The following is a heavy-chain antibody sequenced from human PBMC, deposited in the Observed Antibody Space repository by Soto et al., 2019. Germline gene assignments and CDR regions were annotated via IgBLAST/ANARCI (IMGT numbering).Heavy chain of an antibody. D-gene: IGHD3-16*01. CDR1: GDSISSYY. V-gene: IGHV4-4*07. J-gene: IGHJ6*02. CDR2: IYPSGST. CDR3: ARTINFGLPGNGMDV. Sequence: SETLSLTCTVSGDSISSYYWSWMRQPAGKGLEWIGRIYPSGSTNYNSSLKSRVTMSLDTSKNQFSLRAEDTAVYYCARTINFGLPGNGMDVWGQGTTVTVSS.